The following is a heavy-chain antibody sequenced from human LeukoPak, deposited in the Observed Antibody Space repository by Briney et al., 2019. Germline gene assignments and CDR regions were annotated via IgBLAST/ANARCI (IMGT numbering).Heavy chain of an antibody. CDR1: GFTFSSYS. CDR3: ARALRYLDWLSTSPEYNWFDP. CDR2: ISSSSSTI. Sequence: GGSLRLSCAASGFTFSSYSMNWVRQAPGKGLEWVSYISSSSSTIYYADSVKGRSTISRDNAKNSLYLQMNSLRAEDTAVYYCARALRYLDWLSTSPEYNWFDPWGQGTLVTVSS. D-gene: IGHD3-9*01. J-gene: IGHJ5*02. V-gene: IGHV3-48*01.